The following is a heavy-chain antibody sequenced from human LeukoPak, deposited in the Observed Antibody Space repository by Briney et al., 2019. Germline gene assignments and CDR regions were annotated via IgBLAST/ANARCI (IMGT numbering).Heavy chain of an antibody. D-gene: IGHD6-19*01. CDR2: ISSSSSYI. CDR3: ASLSTGYSSGWYNNFDY. CDR1: GFTFSSYS. J-gene: IGHJ4*02. V-gene: IGHV3-21*01. Sequence: GGSLRLSCAASGFTFSSYSMNWVRQAPGKGLEWVSSISSSSSYIYYADSVKGRFTISGDNARNSLYLQMNSLRAEDTAVYYCASLSTGYSSGWYNNFDYWGQGTLVTVSS.